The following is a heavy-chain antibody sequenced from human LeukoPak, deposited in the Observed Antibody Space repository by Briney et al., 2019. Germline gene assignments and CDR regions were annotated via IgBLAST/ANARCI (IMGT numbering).Heavy chain of an antibody. CDR2: INHSGST. D-gene: IGHD3-16*01. J-gene: IGHJ6*02. V-gene: IGHV4-34*01. CDR1: GGSFSGYY. CDR3: ARVIRGGYYYYGMDV. Sequence: SETLSLTCAVYGGSFSGYYWSWIRQPPGKGLEWIGEINHSGSTNYNPSLKSRVTISVDTSKNQFSLELSSVTAADTAVYYCARVIRGGYYYYGMDVWGQGTTVTVSS.